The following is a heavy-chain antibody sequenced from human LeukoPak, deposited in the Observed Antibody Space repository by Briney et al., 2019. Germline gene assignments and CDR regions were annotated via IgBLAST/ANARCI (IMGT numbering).Heavy chain of an antibody. J-gene: IGHJ4*02. CDR1: GGTFSSCA. CDR2: IIPIFGTA. CDR3: ARAWNYGSGSAFDY. D-gene: IGHD3-10*01. V-gene: IGHV1-69*05. Sequence: SVKVSCKASGGTFSSCAISWVRQAPGQGLEWMGRIIPIFGTANYAQKFQGRVTITTDESTSTAYMELSSLRSEDTAVYYCARAWNYGSGSAFDYWGQGTLVTVSS.